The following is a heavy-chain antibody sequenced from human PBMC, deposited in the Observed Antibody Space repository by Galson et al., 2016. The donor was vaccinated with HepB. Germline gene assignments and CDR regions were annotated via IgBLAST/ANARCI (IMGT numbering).Heavy chain of an antibody. Sequence: SLRLSCAASGFTFSTYAMHWVRQAPGEGLEWVAVISYDGSKKYYADSGKGRFTISRDNSKNTLYLQMSSLRAEDTAVYYCAKDEFLEGDYYYYGMDVWGQGTTVTVSS. CDR2: ISYDGSKK. V-gene: IGHV3-30*04. J-gene: IGHJ6*02. CDR1: GFTFSTYA. D-gene: IGHD3-3*01. CDR3: AKDEFLEGDYYYYGMDV.